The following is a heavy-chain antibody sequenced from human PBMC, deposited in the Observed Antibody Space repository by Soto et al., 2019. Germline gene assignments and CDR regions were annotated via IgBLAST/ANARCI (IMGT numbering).Heavy chain of an antibody. Sequence: ASVKVSFKASGFTFTSSAVQWLRQARGQRLEWIGWIVVGSGNTNYAQKFQERVTITRDMSTSTAYMELSSLRSEDTAVYYCAATSSSWSLTSYYYGMDVWGQGTTVTVSS. J-gene: IGHJ6*02. D-gene: IGHD6-13*01. CDR2: IVVGSGNT. CDR1: GFTFTSSA. V-gene: IGHV1-58*01. CDR3: AATSSSWSLTSYYYGMDV.